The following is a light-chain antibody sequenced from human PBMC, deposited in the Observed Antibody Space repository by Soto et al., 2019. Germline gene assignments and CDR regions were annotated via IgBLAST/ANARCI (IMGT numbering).Light chain of an antibody. CDR2: AAS. CDR3: QHLNSCPRALA. V-gene: IGKV1-9*01. J-gene: IGKJ4*01. CDR1: QGIRTF. Sequence: DIQLTQSPSFLSASVGDRVTITCRASQGIRTFLAWYQQKLGAAPKLLIYAASTLQSGVSLRFSGSGSGTEFTLTISSLQPEDVATYYCQHLNSCPRALAFGGGTKVEI.